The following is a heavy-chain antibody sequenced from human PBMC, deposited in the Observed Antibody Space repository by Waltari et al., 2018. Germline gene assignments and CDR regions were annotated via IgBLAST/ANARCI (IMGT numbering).Heavy chain of an antibody. CDR2: INGSVGS. V-gene: IGHV4-4*02. Sequence: WGGWGGSPPGKGLEGIGKINGSVGSNYNPSLESRVTVSIDTSNNHFSLKVTSATAADTAVYYCARDRGRGLYLDSWGQGTLVTVSP. CDR3: ARDRGRGLYLDS. D-gene: IGHD2-15*01. CDR1: W. J-gene: IGHJ4*02.